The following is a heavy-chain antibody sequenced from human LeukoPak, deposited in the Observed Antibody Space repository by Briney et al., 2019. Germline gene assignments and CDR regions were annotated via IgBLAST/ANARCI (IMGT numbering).Heavy chain of an antibody. CDR3: ARDRAFKRGWFDP. CDR2: INHSGST. Sequence: SETLSLTCAVYGGSFSGYYWSWIRQPPGKGLEWIGEINHSGSTNYNPSLKSRVTISVDTSKNQFSLKLRSVAAADTAVYYCARDRAFKRGWFDPWGQGTLVTVSS. CDR1: GGSFSGYY. V-gene: IGHV4-34*01. J-gene: IGHJ5*02. D-gene: IGHD1-26*01.